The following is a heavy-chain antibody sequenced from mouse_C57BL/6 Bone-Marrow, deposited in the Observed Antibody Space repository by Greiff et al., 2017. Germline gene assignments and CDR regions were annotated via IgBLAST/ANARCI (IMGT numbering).Heavy chain of an antibody. CDR2: IDPSDSYT. D-gene: IGHD1-1*01. Sequence: VQLQQPGAELVKPGASVKLSCKASGYTFTSYWMQWVKQRPGQGLEWIGEIDPSDSYTNYNQKFKGKATLTVDTSSSTAYMQLSSLTSEDSAVYYCAREGITAVVATPPWCAYWGQGTLVTVSA. CDR1: GYTFTSYW. V-gene: IGHV1-50*01. CDR3: AREGITAVVATPPWCAY. J-gene: IGHJ3*01.